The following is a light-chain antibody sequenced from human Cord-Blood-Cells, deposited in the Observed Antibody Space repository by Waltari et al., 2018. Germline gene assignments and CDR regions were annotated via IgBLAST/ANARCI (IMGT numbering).Light chain of an antibody. V-gene: IGKV1D-8*01. J-gene: IGKJ1*01. CDR2: AAS. CDR3: QQYYSCPPT. CDR1: QGISSY. Sequence: VIWMTQSPSFLAACTGDIVTISCRICQGISSYLAWDQQKPGKAPELLIYAASTLQSGVPSRFSGSGSGTDFTLTISCLQSEDFATYYCQQYYSCPPTFGQGTKVEIK.